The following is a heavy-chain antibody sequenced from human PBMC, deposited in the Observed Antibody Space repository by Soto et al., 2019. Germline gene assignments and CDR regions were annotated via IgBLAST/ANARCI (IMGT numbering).Heavy chain of an antibody. CDR2: ISGYSGDT. CDR3: ARHRGPTTAENWFDP. J-gene: IGHJ5*02. CDR1: GYTFFGYD. Sequence: QVLLVQSGPEVKNPGASLNISCKTSGYTFFGYDMSWVRQAPGQGLEWMGWISGYSGDTQYAQKFKGRVTLTRDISTSTVYMELRRLTSDDVATYYCARHRGPTTAENWFDPWGQGTLVIVSS. V-gene: IGHV1-18*03. D-gene: IGHD6-13*01.